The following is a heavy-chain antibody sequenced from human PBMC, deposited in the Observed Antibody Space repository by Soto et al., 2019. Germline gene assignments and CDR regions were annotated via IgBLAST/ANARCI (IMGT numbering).Heavy chain of an antibody. Sequence: SGPTLVNPTQTLTLTCTFSGFSLSTSGMRVSWIRQPPGKALEWLARIDWDDDKFYSTSLKTRLTISKDTSKNQLFLTMTNMYPVDTATYYCARMPLYYYGSGSYSPHYGMDVWGQWTTVTVSS. V-gene: IGHV2-70*04. CDR3: ARMPLYYYGSGSYSPHYGMDV. CDR1: GFSLSTSGMR. J-gene: IGHJ6*02. D-gene: IGHD3-10*01. CDR2: IDWDDDK.